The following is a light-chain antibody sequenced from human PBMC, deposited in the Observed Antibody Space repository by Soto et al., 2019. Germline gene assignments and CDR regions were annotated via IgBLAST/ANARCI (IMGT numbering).Light chain of an antibody. J-gene: IGLJ2*01. CDR2: LNSDGGH. V-gene: IGLV4-69*01. CDR1: SGHSSYA. Sequence: QPVLTQAPSASASLGASVKLTCTLSSGHSSYAIAWHQQQPERGPRYLMKLNSDGGHNKGGGIPDRFSGSSSGAERYLTISSLQSEDEADYYCQTWGTGILVFGGGTKLTVL. CDR3: QTWGTGILV.